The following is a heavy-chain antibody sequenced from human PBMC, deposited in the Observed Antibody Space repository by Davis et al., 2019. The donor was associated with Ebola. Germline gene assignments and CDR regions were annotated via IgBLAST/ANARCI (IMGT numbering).Heavy chain of an antibody. Sequence: ASVKVSCKASGYTFTGYYMHWVRQAPGQGLEWMGRINPNSGGTNYAQKFQGRVTMTRDTSISTAYMELRSLRSDDTAVYYCVRHPDYGDYGGEFDYWGQGTLVTVSS. CDR1: GYTFTGYY. V-gene: IGHV1-2*06. CDR3: VRHPDYGDYGGEFDY. D-gene: IGHD4-17*01. J-gene: IGHJ4*02. CDR2: INPNSGGT.